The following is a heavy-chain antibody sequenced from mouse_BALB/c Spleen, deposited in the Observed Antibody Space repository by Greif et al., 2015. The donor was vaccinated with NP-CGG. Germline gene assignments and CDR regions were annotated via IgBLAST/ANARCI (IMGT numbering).Heavy chain of an antibody. Sequence: VQLQQSGAELVKPGASVKWTCIASGFNIKDTYMHWVKQRPEQGLEWIGRIDSANIYPKYDPTYQGKATISPDTSSNSAYLQLSIVTFEYTAVYFCANAYYESLGFAYVRQGLLVTGSA. CDR1: GFNIKDTY. CDR3: ANAYYESLGFAY. V-gene: IGHV14-3*02. CDR2: IDSANIYP. J-gene: IGHJ3*01. D-gene: IGHD2-10*01.